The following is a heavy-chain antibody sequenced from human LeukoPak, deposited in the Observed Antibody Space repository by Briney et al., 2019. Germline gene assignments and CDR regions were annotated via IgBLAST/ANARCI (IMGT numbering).Heavy chain of an antibody. V-gene: IGHV4-4*09. CDR3: ARHGSVRSPLGP. CDR1: GGSISSYY. J-gene: IGHJ5*02. D-gene: IGHD3-10*01. Sequence: PSETLSLTCTVSGGSISSYYWSWIRQPPGKGLEWIGYIYATGSTNYNPPLKSRVTISVDTSKNQFSLNLRSVTAADTAVYYCARHGSVRSPLGPWGQGTLVTVPS. CDR2: IYATGST.